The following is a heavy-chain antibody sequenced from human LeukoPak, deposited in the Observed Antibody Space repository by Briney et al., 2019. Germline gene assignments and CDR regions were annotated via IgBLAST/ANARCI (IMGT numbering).Heavy chain of an antibody. V-gene: IGHV3-53*01. J-gene: IGHJ4*02. CDR3: ARGGRVIDFDY. CDR2: IYSGGST. D-gene: IGHD3-16*01. CDR1: GFTFSSYW. Sequence: TGGSLRLSCAASGFTFSSYWMSWVRQAPGKGLEWVSVIYSGGSTYYADSVKGRFTISRDNSKNTLYLQMNSLRAEDTAVYYCARGGRVIDFDYWGQGTLVTVSS.